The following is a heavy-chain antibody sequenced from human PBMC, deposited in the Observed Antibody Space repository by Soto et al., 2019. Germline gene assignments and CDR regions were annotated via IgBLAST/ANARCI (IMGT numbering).Heavy chain of an antibody. CDR3: ARAEVVPAARGYYYYMDV. J-gene: IGHJ6*03. CDR1: GGTFSSYA. CDR2: IIPIFGTA. V-gene: IGHV1-69*13. Sequence: GASVKVSCKASGGTFSSYAISWVRQAPGQGLEWMGGIIPIFGTANYAQKFQGRVTITADESTSTAYMELSSLRSEDTAVYYCARAEVVPAARGYYYYMDVWGKGTTVTVSS. D-gene: IGHD2-2*01.